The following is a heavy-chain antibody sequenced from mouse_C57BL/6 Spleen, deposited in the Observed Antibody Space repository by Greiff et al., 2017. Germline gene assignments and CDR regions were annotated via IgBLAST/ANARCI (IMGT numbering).Heavy chain of an antibody. Sequence: VQLQQSGPELVKPGASVKISCKASGYAFSSSWMNWVKQRPGKGLEWIGRIYPGDGDTNYNGKFKGKATLTADKSSSTAYMQLSSLTSEDSAVYFCARSGLGRFDYWGQGTTLTVSS. D-gene: IGHD4-1*01. CDR3: ARSGLGRFDY. CDR1: GYAFSSSW. J-gene: IGHJ2*01. V-gene: IGHV1-82*01. CDR2: IYPGDGDT.